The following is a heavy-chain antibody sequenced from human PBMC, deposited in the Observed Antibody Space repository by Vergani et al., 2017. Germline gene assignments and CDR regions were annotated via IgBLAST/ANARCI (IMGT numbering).Heavy chain of an antibody. CDR1: GFTFSSYS. D-gene: IGHD1-26*01. CDR3: ARDGSGTNAFDI. J-gene: IGHJ3*02. CDR2: IYSGGST. Sequence: EVQLVESGGGLVKPGGSLRLSCAASGFTFSSYSMNWVRQAPGKGLEWVSVIYSGGSTYYADSVKGRFTISRYNSKNTLYLQMNSLRAEDTAVYYCARDGSGTNAFDIWGQGTMVTVSS. V-gene: IGHV3-66*01.